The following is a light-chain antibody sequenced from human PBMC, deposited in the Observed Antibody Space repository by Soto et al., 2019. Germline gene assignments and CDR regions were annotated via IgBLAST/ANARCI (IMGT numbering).Light chain of an antibody. CDR3: QQRSSWPFT. J-gene: IGKJ3*01. CDR2: ATS. V-gene: IGKV3-11*01. Sequence: EVVLTQSPATLSLSPGEGATLSCRASQSIGNYLAWYQQKPGQAPRPLIYATSNRSTGIPARFSGSGSGPDFTLTISSLEPEDFAVDYCQQRSSWPFTFGHGTKVDIK. CDR1: QSIGNY.